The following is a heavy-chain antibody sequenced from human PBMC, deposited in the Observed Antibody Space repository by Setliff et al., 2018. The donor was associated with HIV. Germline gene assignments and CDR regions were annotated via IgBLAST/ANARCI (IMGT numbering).Heavy chain of an antibody. CDR1: GGSISGHY. CDR2: IYFTGSA. J-gene: IGHJ4*02. Sequence: PSETLSLTCSVSGGSISGHYGGWIRQPPGKGLEWIGYIYFTGSAGYNPSLKSRVSMSVDTSKNQFSLKVNSVTAADTAVYYCARNGIRQMATDYWGQGTLVTVSS. D-gene: IGHD1-20*01. CDR3: ARNGIRQMATDY. V-gene: IGHV4-4*08.